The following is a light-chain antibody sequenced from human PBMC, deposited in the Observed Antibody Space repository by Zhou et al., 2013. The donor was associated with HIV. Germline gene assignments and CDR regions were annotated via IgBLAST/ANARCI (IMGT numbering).Light chain of an antibody. CDR1: QSVSSY. CDR2: DAS. CDR3: QQYNMWPLT. Sequence: EIVLTQSPATLSLSPGERATLSCRASQSVSSYLAWYQQKPGQAPRLLIYDASNRATGIPARFSGSGSGTDFTLTISSLEPEDFAVYYCQQYNMWPLTFGGGTKVEI. J-gene: IGKJ4*01. V-gene: IGKV3-11*01.